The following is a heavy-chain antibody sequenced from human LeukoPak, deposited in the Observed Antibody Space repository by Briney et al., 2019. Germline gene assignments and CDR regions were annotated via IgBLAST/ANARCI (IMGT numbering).Heavy chain of an antibody. V-gene: IGHV3-21*06. CDR1: DFAFYGYS. J-gene: IGHJ4*02. CDR3: AREIVSSGCLDY. D-gene: IGHD6-19*01. Sequence: GGSLRLSCAASDFAFYGYSMHWVRQAPGKGLEWISSISSNSGYIYYADSVKGRFTISRDNAKNSLYLQVTGLRVEDTALYYCAREIVSSGCLDYWGQGSLVTVSS. CDR2: ISSNSGYI.